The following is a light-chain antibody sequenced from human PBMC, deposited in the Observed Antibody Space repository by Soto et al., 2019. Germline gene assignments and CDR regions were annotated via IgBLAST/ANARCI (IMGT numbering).Light chain of an antibody. CDR1: GGHSSYA. Sequence: QLVLTQSPSASASLGASVKLTCTLSGGHSSYAIAWHQQQPEKGPRYLMKLNSDGSHSKGDGIPDRFSGSSSGAERYLTISSLQSEDEADYYCQTWGTGIQGVFGGGTKLTVL. V-gene: IGLV4-69*01. J-gene: IGLJ2*01. CDR3: QTWGTGIQGV. CDR2: LNSDGSH.